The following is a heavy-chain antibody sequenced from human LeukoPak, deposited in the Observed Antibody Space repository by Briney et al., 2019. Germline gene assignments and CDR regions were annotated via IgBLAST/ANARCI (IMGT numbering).Heavy chain of an antibody. Sequence: SETLSLTCPVSGGSISSSNYYWGWIRQPPGKGLEWIGSIYYTGSTYYNPSLKSRVTISVDTSKNQFSLKLSSVTAADTAVYYCARADYGGRRYYFDYWGQGTLVTVSS. CDR2: IYYTGST. J-gene: IGHJ4*02. CDR3: ARADYGGRRYYFDY. V-gene: IGHV4-39*07. D-gene: IGHD4-23*01. CDR1: GGSISSSNYY.